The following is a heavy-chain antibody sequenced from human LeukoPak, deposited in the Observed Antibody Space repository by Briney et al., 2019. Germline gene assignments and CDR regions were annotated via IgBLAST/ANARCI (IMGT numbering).Heavy chain of an antibody. V-gene: IGHV4-39*01. D-gene: IGHD3-9*01. CDR1: GGSISSSSYY. CDR2: IYYSGST. Sequence: KSSETLSLTCTVSGGSISSSSYYWGWIRQPPGKGLEWIGSIYYSGSTYYNPSLKSRVTISVDTSKNQFSLKLSSVTAADTAVYYCARLNAWWDILTSYYKAIFDYWGQGTLVTVSS. CDR3: ARLNAWWDILTSYYKAIFDY. J-gene: IGHJ4*02.